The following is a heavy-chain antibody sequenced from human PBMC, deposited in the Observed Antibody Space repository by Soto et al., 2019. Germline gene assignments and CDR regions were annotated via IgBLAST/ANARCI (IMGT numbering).Heavy chain of an antibody. D-gene: IGHD3-10*01. CDR2: ISYDGSNK. CDR1: GFTFSSYG. Sequence: PGGSLRLSCAASGFTFSSYGMHWVRQAPGKGLEWVAVISYDGSNKYYADSVKGRFTISRDNSKNTLYLQMNSLRAEGTAVYYCAKGGGFGELTYYDYWGQGTLVTVSS. V-gene: IGHV3-30*18. J-gene: IGHJ4*02. CDR3: AKGGGFGELTYYDY.